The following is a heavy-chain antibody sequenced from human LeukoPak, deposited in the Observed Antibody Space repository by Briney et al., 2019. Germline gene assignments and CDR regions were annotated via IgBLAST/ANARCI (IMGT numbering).Heavy chain of an antibody. CDR1: GFTVSSNY. V-gene: IGHV3-53*01. J-gene: IGHJ4*02. Sequence: GGSLRLSCAASGFTVSSNYMSWVRQAPGKGPEWVSVIYSGGSTYYADSVKGRFTISRDNSKNTLYLQMNSLRAEDTAVYYCAKVLSTFPQTIDYWGQGTLVTVSS. D-gene: IGHD3-10*01. CDR2: IYSGGST. CDR3: AKVLSTFPQTIDY.